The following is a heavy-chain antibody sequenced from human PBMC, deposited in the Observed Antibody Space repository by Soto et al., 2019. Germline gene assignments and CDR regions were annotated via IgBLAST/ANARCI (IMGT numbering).Heavy chain of an antibody. CDR3: ASPYSSSSLSFDY. V-gene: IGHV1-2*02. D-gene: IGHD6-6*01. CDR1: GYTFTGYY. CDR2: INPNSGGT. Sequence: ASVKVSGKASGYTFTGYYMHWVRQAPGQGLEWIGWINPNSGGTNYAQKFQGRVTMTRDTSISTAYMELSRLRSDDTAVYYCASPYSSSSLSFDYWGQGTLVNVSS. J-gene: IGHJ4*02.